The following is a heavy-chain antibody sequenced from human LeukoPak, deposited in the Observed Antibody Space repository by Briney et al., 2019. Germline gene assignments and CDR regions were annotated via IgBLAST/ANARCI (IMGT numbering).Heavy chain of an antibody. CDR3: ARGSDYYGSGTGDV. Sequence: SGTLSHTCAVSGGSISSSNWWSWVRQPPGKGLEWIGEIYHSGSTNYNPSLKSRVTISVDKSKNQFSLKLSSVTAADTAVYYCARGSDYYGSGTGDVWGQGTTVTVSS. CDR1: GGSISSSNW. J-gene: IGHJ6*02. CDR2: IYHSGST. V-gene: IGHV4-4*02. D-gene: IGHD3-10*01.